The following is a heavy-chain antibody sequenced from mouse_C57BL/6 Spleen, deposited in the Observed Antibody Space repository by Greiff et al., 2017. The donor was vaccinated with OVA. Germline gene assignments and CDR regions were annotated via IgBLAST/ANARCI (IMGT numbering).Heavy chain of an antibody. Sequence: VQLKESGPELVKPGASVKISCKASGYSFTGYYMNWVKQSPEKSLEWIGEINPSTGGTTYNQKFKAKATLTVDKSSSTAYMQLKSLTSEDSAVYYCARSGEWLRRTYYFDYWGQGTTLTVSS. CDR3: ARSGEWLRRTYYFDY. D-gene: IGHD2-2*01. V-gene: IGHV1-42*01. CDR1: GYSFTGYY. CDR2: INPSTGGT. J-gene: IGHJ2*01.